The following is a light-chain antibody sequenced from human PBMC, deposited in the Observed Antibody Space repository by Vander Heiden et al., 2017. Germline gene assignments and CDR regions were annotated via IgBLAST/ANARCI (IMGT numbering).Light chain of an antibody. J-gene: IGLJ3*02. CDR3: AVWDASLNGVV. CDR1: TSNIGVNT. Sequence: VVTQPPSPSGTPGQRVTISCSGSTSNIGVNTVHWYQQLPGTAPQLLIYSDNQRPSGVPDRFSGSKSGTSASLAISGLQSEDEADYYCAVWDASLNGVVFGGGTKLTVL. V-gene: IGLV1-44*01. CDR2: SDN.